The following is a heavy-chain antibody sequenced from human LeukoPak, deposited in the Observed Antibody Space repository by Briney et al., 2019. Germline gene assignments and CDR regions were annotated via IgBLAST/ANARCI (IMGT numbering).Heavy chain of an antibody. Sequence: ASVKVSCKASGYLFTSYGFTWVRQAPGQGLEWVAWISAFNGDTKYAQNFQGRITLTTDTSTSSVYMELRSLRSDDTAVYFCARAPGVVAAGTADYWGQGTLVSVSS. CDR1: GYLFTSYG. J-gene: IGHJ4*02. D-gene: IGHD6-13*01. CDR3: ARAPGVVAAGTADY. V-gene: IGHV1-18*01. CDR2: ISAFNGDT.